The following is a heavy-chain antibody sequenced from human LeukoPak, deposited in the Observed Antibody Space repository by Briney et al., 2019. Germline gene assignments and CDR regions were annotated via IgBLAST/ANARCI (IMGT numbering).Heavy chain of an antibody. D-gene: IGHD1-7*01. CDR2: ISSSSSYM. Sequence: PGGSLRLSCAASGFTFSSYSMNWVRQAPGKGLEWVSSISSSSSYMYYADSVKGRFTISRDNAKNSLYLQMNSLRAEDTAVYYCARAPTDAITGTMYGYWGQGTLVTVSS. CDR1: GFTFSSYS. J-gene: IGHJ4*02. CDR3: ARAPTDAITGTMYGY. V-gene: IGHV3-21*01.